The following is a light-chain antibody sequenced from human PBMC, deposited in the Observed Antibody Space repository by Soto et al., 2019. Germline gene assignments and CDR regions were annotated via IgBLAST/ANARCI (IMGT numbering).Light chain of an antibody. J-gene: IGKJ2*01. CDR2: WAS. Sequence: DIVMTQSPDSLAVSLGERAAIHCKSSQSVFYSSNNKNYLAWYQQKPGQPPKLLIYWASTRESGVPDRFSGSGSGTDFTLTISSLQAEDMAVYYCQQYNSAPYTFGQGTKLEIK. CDR3: QQYNSAPYT. V-gene: IGKV4-1*01. CDR1: QSVFYSSNNKNY.